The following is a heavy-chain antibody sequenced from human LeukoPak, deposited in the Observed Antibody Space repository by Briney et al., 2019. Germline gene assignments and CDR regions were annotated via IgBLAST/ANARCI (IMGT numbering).Heavy chain of an antibody. D-gene: IGHD6-19*01. CDR3: ARHSVTVAGSFDY. V-gene: IGHV4-4*09. J-gene: IGHJ4*02. CDR2: IYTSGST. CDR1: GGSISSYY. Sequence: PSETLSLTCTVSGGSISSYYWSWIRQPPGKGLEWIGYIYTSGSTSYNPSLKSRVTISVDTSKNQFSLKLSSVTAADTAVYYCARHSVTVAGSFDYWGQGTLVTVSS.